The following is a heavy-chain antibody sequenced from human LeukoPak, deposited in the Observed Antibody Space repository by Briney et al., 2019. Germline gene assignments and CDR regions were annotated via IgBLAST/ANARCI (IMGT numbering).Heavy chain of an antibody. CDR2: ISGSGGST. CDR1: GFTFSSYA. V-gene: IGHV3-23*01. Sequence: GGSLRLSCAASGFTFSSYAMSWVRQAPGKGLEGVSAISGSGGSTYYADPVKGRFTISRDNSKNTLYLQMNSLRAEDTAVYYCAKSYCGGDCYRPWGAFDIWGQGTMVTVSS. D-gene: IGHD2-21*02. CDR3: AKSYCGGDCYRPWGAFDI. J-gene: IGHJ3*02.